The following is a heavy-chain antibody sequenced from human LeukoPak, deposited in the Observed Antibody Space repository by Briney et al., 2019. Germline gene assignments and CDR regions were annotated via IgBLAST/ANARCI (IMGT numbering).Heavy chain of an antibody. CDR3: ARVAWRAFDI. CDR1: GFTFRIYD. CDR2: ISSSGSTR. V-gene: IGHV3-48*03. Sequence: PGGSLRLSCAASGFTFRIYDMNWVRQAPGKGLEWVSYISSSGSTRSYADSVQGRFTISRDNAKNSLSLQMNSLRADDTAVYYCARVAWRAFDIRGQGRMVTVSS. D-gene: IGHD5-12*01. J-gene: IGHJ3*02.